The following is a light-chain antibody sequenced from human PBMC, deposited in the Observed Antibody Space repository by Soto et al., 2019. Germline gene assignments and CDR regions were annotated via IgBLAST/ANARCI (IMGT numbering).Light chain of an antibody. CDR2: GVS. CDR1: QSVSSSY. CDR3: QQRSNWPPAT. V-gene: IGKV3D-20*02. Sequence: EIVLTQSPGTLSLSPGERATLSCRAIQSVSSSYLAWYQQKPGQAPRLLIYGVSSRATGIPDRFSGSGSGTDFTLTISSLEPEDFAVYYCQQRSNWPPATFGQGTRLEIK. J-gene: IGKJ5*01.